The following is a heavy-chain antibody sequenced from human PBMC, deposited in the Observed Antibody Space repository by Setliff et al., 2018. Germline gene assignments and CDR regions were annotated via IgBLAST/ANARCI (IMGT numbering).Heavy chain of an antibody. D-gene: IGHD2-15*01. CDR3: VRAPPNCSGGSCYYMDV. J-gene: IGHJ6*03. Sequence: RASVKVSCKTSGYTFTTYYIHWVRQAPGQGLEWMGIINPNGGSTSYAQTFQGRVTMTRDTYTSTVYMELSSLRSEVTAVYYCVRAPPNCSGGSCYYMDVWAKGTTVTVSS. CDR1: GYTFTTYY. V-gene: IGHV1-46*01. CDR2: INPNGGST.